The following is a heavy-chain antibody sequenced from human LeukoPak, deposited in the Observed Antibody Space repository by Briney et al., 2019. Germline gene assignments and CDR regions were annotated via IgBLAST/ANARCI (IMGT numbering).Heavy chain of an antibody. V-gene: IGHV3-66*01. D-gene: IGHD2-15*01. J-gene: IGHJ4*02. CDR1: GFSFSSYA. CDR3: ARGLGTNYGGYCTGGSCPYY. CDR2: IYTGGST. Sequence: GGSLRLSCAASGFSFSSYAMSWVRQAPGKGLEWVSVIYTGGSTYYADSVKGRFTISRDISKNTVYLQMNILRVEDTAVYYCARGLGTNYGGYCTGGSCPYYWGQGTLVTVSS.